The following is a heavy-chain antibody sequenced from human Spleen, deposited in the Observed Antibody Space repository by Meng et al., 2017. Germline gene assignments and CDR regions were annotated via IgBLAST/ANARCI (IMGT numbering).Heavy chain of an antibody. J-gene: IGHJ4*02. CDR1: GFTFSSYA. Sequence: LKISCAASGFTFSSYAMHWVRQAPGKGLEWVAIISFDGGSQKYGDSVKGRFTISRDNSKDTLYLQMHSLRPEDTAVYYCARDYGWFTRTDYWGRGTPVTVSS. V-gene: IGHV3-30*04. CDR2: ISFDGGSQ. CDR3: ARDYGWFTRTDY. D-gene: IGHD6-19*01.